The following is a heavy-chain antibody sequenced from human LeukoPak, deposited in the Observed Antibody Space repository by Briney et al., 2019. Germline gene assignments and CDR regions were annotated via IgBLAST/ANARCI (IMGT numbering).Heavy chain of an antibody. Sequence: SETLSLTCAVYGGSFSGYYWTWIRQTPEKGREWIGEMNPSGSTNDKPSLKSRVTISVEPSKNQLYLELSYVTAADTAVYYCARGRQDVTMIVVVMTAVSYYLDVWGKGTTVTVS. CDR2: MNPSGST. CDR3: ARGRQDVTMIVVVMTAVSYYLDV. CDR1: GGSFSGYY. J-gene: IGHJ6*03. V-gene: IGHV4-34*01. D-gene: IGHD3-22*01.